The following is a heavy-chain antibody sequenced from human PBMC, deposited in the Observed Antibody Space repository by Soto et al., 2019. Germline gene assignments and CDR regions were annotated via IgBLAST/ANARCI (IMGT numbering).Heavy chain of an antibody. CDR2: IPPFNGNT. Sequence: SVKVSCKAPEYTFTYRYLPWVRQAPGQALEWMGWIPPFNGNTNYAQKFQDRVTITRDRSMSTAYMELSSLRSEDTAMYYCAPHLGNLFGGAYFFYALEVRGQ. J-gene: IGHJ6*02. CDR3: APHLGNLFGGAYFFYALEV. CDR1: EYTFTYRY. D-gene: IGHD3-10*01. V-gene: IGHV1-45*02.